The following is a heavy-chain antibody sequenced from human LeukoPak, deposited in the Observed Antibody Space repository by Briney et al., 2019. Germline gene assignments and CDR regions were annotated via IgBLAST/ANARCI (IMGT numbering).Heavy chain of an antibody. CDR2: INSGGSNI. CDR3: ASGIAVAVNY. Sequence: GGSLRLSCAASGFSFKSYSMNWVRQAPGKGLEWVSSINSGGSNIHYADSVKGRFTISRDDAKNSLYLQMNSLRAEDTAVYYCASGIAVAVNYWGKGTLATVSS. CDR1: GFSFKSYS. D-gene: IGHD6-19*01. V-gene: IGHV3-21*01. J-gene: IGHJ4*02.